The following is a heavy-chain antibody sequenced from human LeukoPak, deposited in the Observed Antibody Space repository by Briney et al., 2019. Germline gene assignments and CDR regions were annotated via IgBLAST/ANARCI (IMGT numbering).Heavy chain of an antibody. D-gene: IGHD6-13*01. Sequence: SQTLSLTCAISGDSVSSNSAAWNWIRQSPSRGLEWLGRTYYRSKWYNDYAVSVKSRITINPDTSKNQFSLQLNSVTPEDTAAYYCARDSSRWYWSPGGAFDIWGQGTMVTVSS. CDR2: TYYRSKWYN. J-gene: IGHJ3*02. V-gene: IGHV6-1*01. CDR3: ARDSSRWYWSPGGAFDI. CDR1: GDSVSSNSAA.